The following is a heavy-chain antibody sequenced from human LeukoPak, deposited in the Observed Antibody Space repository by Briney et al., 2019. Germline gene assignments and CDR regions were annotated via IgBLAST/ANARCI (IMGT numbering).Heavy chain of an antibody. V-gene: IGHV1-2*02. CDR2: INPNSGGT. J-gene: IGHJ5*02. D-gene: IGHD3-10*01. CDR1: GYTFTGYY. Sequence: ASVKVSCKASGYTFTGYYMHWMRQAPGQGLEWMGWINPNSGGTNYAQKFQGRVTMTRDTSISTAYMELSRLRSDDTAVYYCARDYDPITMVRGVIWSWFDPWGQGTLVTVSS. CDR3: ARDYDPITMVRGVIWSWFDP.